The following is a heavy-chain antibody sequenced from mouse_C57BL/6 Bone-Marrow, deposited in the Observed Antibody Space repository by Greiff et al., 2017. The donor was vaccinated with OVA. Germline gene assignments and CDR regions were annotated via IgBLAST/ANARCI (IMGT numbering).Heavy chain of an antibody. Sequence: LPPPRAELARPGASVKLSCKASGYTFTSYGISWVKQRTGQGLEWIGEIYPRSGNTYYNEKFKGKATLTADKSSSTAYMELRSLTSEDSAVYFCARRSDYWGQGTTLTVSS. V-gene: IGHV1-81*01. CDR2: IYPRSGNT. CDR3: ARRSDY. CDR1: GYTFTSYG. J-gene: IGHJ2*01.